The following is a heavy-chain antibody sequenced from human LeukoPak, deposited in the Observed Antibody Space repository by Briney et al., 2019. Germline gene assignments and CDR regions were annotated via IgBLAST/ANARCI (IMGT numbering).Heavy chain of an antibody. CDR2: INHCGST. J-gene: IGHJ6*03. D-gene: IGHD3-10*01. CDR1: GGSFSGYY. CDR3: ARVVGYSGYYYYYMDV. V-gene: IGHV4-34*01. Sequence: SEALSLTCAVYGGSFSGYYWSWIRQPPGKGLEWIGEINHCGSTNYNPSLKSRVTISVDTSKNQFSLKLSSVTAADTAVYYCARVVGYSGYYYYYMDVWGKGTTVTVSS.